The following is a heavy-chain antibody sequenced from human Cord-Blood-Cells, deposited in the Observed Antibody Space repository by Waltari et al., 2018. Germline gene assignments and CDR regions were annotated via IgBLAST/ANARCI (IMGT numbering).Heavy chain of an antibody. Sequence: QVQLVQSGAEVKKPGASVKVSCKVSGYTLTELSMHWVRQAPGKGLEWMGGFDPEDGETIYAQKYQGRVTMTEETSTDTAYMELSSLRSEDTAVYYCATYSRYFDWLFWFDPWGQGTLVTVSS. J-gene: IGHJ5*02. CDR1: GYTLTELS. CDR3: ATYSRYFDWLFWFDP. CDR2: FDPEDGET. V-gene: IGHV1-24*01. D-gene: IGHD3-9*01.